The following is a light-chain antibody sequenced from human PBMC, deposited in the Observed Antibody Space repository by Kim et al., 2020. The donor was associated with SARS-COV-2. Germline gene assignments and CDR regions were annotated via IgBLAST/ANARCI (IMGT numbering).Light chain of an antibody. CDR1: SLRSYY. CDR2: GKN. J-gene: IGLJ2*01. V-gene: IGLV3-19*01. CDR3: NSRDSNDNVV. Sequence: VALGPTVRITCQGDSLRSYYATWYQQKPGQAPILVIYGKNNRPSGIPDRFSGSTSGNTASLTITGTQAGDEADYYCNSRDSNDNVVFGGGTQLTVL.